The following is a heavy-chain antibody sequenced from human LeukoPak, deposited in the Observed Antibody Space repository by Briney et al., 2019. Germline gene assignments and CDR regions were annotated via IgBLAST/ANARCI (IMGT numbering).Heavy chain of an antibody. J-gene: IGHJ4*02. CDR2: ISGGGDTT. Sequence: GGSLRLSCAASGFIFSSNAVTWVRQAPGKWLEWVSTISGGGDTTFYADSVKGRFAISRDNSKNTVYLQMNSLRAEDTAVYYCAKAPNAFRGGGFDYWGQGTLVTVSS. CDR1: GFIFSSNA. D-gene: IGHD3-16*01. V-gene: IGHV3-23*01. CDR3: AKAPNAFRGGGFDY.